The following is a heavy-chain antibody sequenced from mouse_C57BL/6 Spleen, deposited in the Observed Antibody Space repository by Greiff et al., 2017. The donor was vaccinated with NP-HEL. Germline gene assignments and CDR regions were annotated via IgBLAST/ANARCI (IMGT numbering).Heavy chain of an antibody. CDR2: IDPSDSYT. CDR1: GYTFTSYW. J-gene: IGHJ2*01. D-gene: IGHD1-1*01. Sequence: QVQLQQSGAELVKPGASVKLSCKASGYTFTSYWMQWVKQRPGQGLEWIGEIDPSDSYTNYNQKFKGKATLTVDTSSSTAYMQLSSLTSEDSAVYYCARWHYGSSYYFDYWGQGTTLTVSS. V-gene: IGHV1-50*01. CDR3: ARWHYGSSYYFDY.